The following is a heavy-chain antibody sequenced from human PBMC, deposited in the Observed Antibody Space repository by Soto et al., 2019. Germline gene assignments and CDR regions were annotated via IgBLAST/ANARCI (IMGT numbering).Heavy chain of an antibody. D-gene: IGHD5-12*01. CDR2: INPSGGST. CDR3: ARRNSGYDYYYYGMDV. Sequence: VKVSCKASRYTFTSYYMHWVRQAPGQGLEWMGIINPSGGSTSYAQKFQGRVTMTRDTSTSTVYMELSSLRSEDTAVYYCARRNSGYDYYYYGMDVWGQGTTVTVSS. CDR1: RYTFTSYY. V-gene: IGHV1-46*01. J-gene: IGHJ6*02.